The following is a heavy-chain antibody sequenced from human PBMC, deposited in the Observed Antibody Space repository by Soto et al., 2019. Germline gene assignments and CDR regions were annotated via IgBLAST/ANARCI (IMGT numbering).Heavy chain of an antibody. V-gene: IGHV4-30-4*01. Sequence: PSETLSLTCTVSGGSISIGDYYWSWIRQPPGKGLEWIAYISYSGRSNYNPSLKSRVAIPVDTSKNQFSLKLSSVTATDTAVYYCARSGSHAFDIWGQGTMVTVSS. D-gene: IGHD1-26*01. CDR3: ARSGSHAFDI. CDR2: ISYSGRS. CDR1: GGSISIGDYY. J-gene: IGHJ3*02.